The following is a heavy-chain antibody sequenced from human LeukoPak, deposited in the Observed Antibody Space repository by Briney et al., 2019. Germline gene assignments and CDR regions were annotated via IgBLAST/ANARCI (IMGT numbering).Heavy chain of an antibody. V-gene: IGHV4-59*08. J-gene: IGHJ4*02. CDR2: IYYTGSS. CDR3: ARHRPLNYYDSSGYDLDY. CDR1: DVSIKNYY. D-gene: IGHD3-22*01. Sequence: SETLSLTCTVSDVSIKNYYWSWIRQPPGKGLEWIANIYYTGSSNYNPSLKSRVSVSIDASKNQLSLKLTSVTAADTAIYYCARHRPLNYYDSSGYDLDYWGQGTLVTVSS.